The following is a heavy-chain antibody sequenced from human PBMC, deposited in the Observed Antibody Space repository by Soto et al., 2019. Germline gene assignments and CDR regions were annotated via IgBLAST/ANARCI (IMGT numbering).Heavy chain of an antibody. J-gene: IGHJ4*02. CDR2: IYGGGST. CDR1: GFTVSNTY. CDR3: AIGFNWNRVDS. Sequence: GGSLRLSCEVSGFTVSNTYMSWIRQAPGKGLVWVSIIYGGGSTYYTDSVKGRFTISKDNSKNTVSLQMNSLRAKDTALYCCAIGFNWNRVDSWGQGTPVTVSS. V-gene: IGHV3-53*01. D-gene: IGHD1-1*01.